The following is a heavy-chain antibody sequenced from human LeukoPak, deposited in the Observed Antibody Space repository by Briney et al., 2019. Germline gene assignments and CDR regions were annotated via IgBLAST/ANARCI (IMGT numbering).Heavy chain of an antibody. Sequence: GGSLRLSCAASGFTVSSNEMSWVRQAPGKGLEWVSSISGGSTYYADSRKGRFTISRDNSKNTLYLQMNSLRAEDTAVYYCARMNYISSGWGAPFDYWGQGTLVTVSS. J-gene: IGHJ4*02. V-gene: IGHV3-38-3*01. CDR2: ISGGST. CDR1: GFTVSSNE. D-gene: IGHD1-7*01. CDR3: ARMNYISSGWGAPFDY.